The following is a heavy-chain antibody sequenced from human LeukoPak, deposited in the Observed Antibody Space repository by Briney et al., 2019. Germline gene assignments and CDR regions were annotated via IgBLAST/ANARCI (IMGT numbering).Heavy chain of an antibody. Sequence: PSETLSLTCAVYGGSFRGYYWSWLRQPPGKGLEWIGEINHSGSTNYNPSLKSRVTISVDTSKNQFSLKLSSVTAADTAVYYCASSPSGYWWNFDCWGQGTLVTVSS. CDR2: INHSGST. D-gene: IGHD3-22*01. CDR1: GGSFRGYY. J-gene: IGHJ4*02. CDR3: ASSPSGYWWNFDC. V-gene: IGHV4-34*01.